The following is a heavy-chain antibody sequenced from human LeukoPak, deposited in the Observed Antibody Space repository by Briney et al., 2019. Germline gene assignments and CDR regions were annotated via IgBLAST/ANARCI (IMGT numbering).Heavy chain of an antibody. J-gene: IGHJ4*02. CDR2: INHSGST. Sequence: SETLSLTCAVYGGSFSGYYWCWIRQPPGKGLEWIGEINHSGSTNYNPSLKSRVTISVDTSKNQFSLKLSSVTAADTAVYYCARGWRWATRGLDYWGQGTLVTVSS. V-gene: IGHV4-34*01. D-gene: IGHD1-26*01. CDR1: GGSFSGYY. CDR3: ARGWRWATRGLDY.